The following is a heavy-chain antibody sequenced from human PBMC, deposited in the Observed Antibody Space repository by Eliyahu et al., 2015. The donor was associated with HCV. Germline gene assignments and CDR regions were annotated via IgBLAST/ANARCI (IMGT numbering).Heavy chain of an antibody. CDR2: IYYSGST. V-gene: IGHV4-59*01. J-gene: IGHJ2*01. D-gene: IGHD6-19*01. CDR1: XXSISXYY. CDR3: ARARIAVAGTVWWYFDL. Sequence: QVQLQESGPGLVKPSXTLSLTCXXXXXSISXYYWXWIRQPPGKGLEWIGYIYYSGSTNYNPSLKSRVTISVDTSKNQFSLKLSSVTAADTAVYYCARARIAVAGTVWWYFDLWGRGTLVTVSS.